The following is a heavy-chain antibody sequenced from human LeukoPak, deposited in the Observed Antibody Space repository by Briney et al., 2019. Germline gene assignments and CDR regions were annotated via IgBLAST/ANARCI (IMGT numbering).Heavy chain of an antibody. D-gene: IGHD5-12*01. Sequence: ASVKVSCKASGYTFTGYYMHWVRQAPGQGPEWMGWINPNSGGTNYAQKFQGRVTMTRDTSISTAYMELSRLRFDDMAVYYCAREEEWLRAYDYWGQGTLVTVSS. J-gene: IGHJ4*02. CDR1: GYTFTGYY. CDR3: AREEEWLRAYDY. CDR2: INPNSGGT. V-gene: IGHV1-2*02.